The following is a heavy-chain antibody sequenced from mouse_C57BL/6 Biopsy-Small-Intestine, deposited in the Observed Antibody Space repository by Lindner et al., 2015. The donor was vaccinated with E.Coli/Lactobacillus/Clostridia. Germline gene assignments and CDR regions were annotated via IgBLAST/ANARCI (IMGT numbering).Heavy chain of an antibody. V-gene: IGHV1-7*01. J-gene: IGHJ2*01. CDR1: GYIFITYW. CDR3: ARHSIYFGSSSFDY. D-gene: IGHD1-1*01. Sequence: VQLQESGAELAKPGASVKLSCRTSGYIFITYWMHWVRQRPGQGLEWIGYINPASGHAYYNQKFRDRATLTADKPSTTAYMQMSSLTYEDSALYYCARHSIYFGSSSFDYWGQGTTLTVSS. CDR2: INPASGHA.